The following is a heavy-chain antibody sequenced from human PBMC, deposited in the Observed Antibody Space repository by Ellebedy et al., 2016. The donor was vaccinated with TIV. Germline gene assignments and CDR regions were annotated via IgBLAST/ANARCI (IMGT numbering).Heavy chain of an antibody. D-gene: IGHD2-2*01. CDR3: VKARRRVVVVPAALPLFYFYVMDV. J-gene: IGHJ6*02. V-gene: IGHV3-43*02. Sequence: PGGSLRLSCAASGFTSGDYAMHWVRQAPGKGLEWVALISGHGVNTYYADSVKGRFTISRDNSKNSLYLQLNSLRTEDTALYYCVKARRRVVVVPAALPLFYFYVMDVWGQGTTVTVSS. CDR1: GFTSGDYA. CDR2: ISGHGVNT.